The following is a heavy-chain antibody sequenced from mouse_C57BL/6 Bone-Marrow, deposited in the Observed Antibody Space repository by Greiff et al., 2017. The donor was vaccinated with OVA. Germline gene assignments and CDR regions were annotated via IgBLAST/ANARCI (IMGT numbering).Heavy chain of an antibody. V-gene: IGHV5-4*01. CDR3: ARYGSSSYFAY. D-gene: IGHD1-1*01. J-gene: IGHJ3*01. Sequence: EVQLVESGGGLVMPGGSLKLSCAASGFTFSSYAMYWVRQTPEERLEWVANLSNDGSYTYYPDNVKGRLTISRDNAKHNRYLQMRHLTSEDTAMYYYARYGSSSYFAYWGQGNLVTVSA. CDR2: LSNDGSYT. CDR1: GFTFSSYA.